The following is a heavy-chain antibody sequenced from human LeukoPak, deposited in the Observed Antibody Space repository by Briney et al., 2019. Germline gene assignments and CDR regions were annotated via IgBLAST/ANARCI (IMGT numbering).Heavy chain of an antibody. CDR1: GGTFSSYA. D-gene: IGHD2-15*01. J-gene: IGHJ5*02. CDR2: IIPILGIA. CDR3: VVVAATPHWFDP. Sequence: SVKVPCKASGGTFSSYAISWVRQAPGQGLEWMGRIIPILGIANYAQKFQGRVTITADKSTSTAYMELSSLRSEDTAVYYCVVVAATPHWFDPWGQGTLVTVSS. V-gene: IGHV1-69*04.